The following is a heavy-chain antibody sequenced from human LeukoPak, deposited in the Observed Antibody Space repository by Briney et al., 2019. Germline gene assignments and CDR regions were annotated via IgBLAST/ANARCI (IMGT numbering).Heavy chain of an antibody. CDR2: IYDSGST. CDR1: GGSINSSY. J-gene: IGHJ4*02. D-gene: IGHD6-19*01. V-gene: IGHV4-59*12. CDR3: ARARSYSSGWSFDY. Sequence: SETLSLTCTVSGGSINSSYWTWIRQPPGKGLEWIGNIYDSGSTNYSPSLKSRVTFSIDTSKNQFSLKLSSVTAADTAVYYCARARSYSSGWSFDYWGQGTLVTVSS.